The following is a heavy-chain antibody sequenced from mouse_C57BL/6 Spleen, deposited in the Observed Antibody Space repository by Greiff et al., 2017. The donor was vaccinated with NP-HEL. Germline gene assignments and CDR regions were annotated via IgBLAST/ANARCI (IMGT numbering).Heavy chain of an antibody. CDR3: ARWGLTGYFDY. CDR2: ISYSGST. CDR1: GYSITSDY. D-gene: IGHD2-13*01. V-gene: IGHV3-8*01. J-gene: IGHJ2*01. Sequence: EVKLVESGPGLAKPSQTLSLTCSATGYSITSDYWNWIRKFPGNKLEYMGYISYSGSTNYNPSPKRRRSITRATAKTQYYLQLNSGATEDTATYCCARWGLTGYFDYWGQGTTLTVSS.